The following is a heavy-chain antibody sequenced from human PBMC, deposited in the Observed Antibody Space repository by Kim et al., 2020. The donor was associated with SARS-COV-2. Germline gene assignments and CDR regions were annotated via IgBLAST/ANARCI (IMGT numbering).Heavy chain of an antibody. J-gene: IGHJ4*02. Sequence: TPSLQGRVTISVDTSKNQFSLKLSSVTAADTAVYYCATRERGTAMALVDYWGQGTLVTVSS. V-gene: IGHV4-30-2*01. CDR3: ATRERGTAMALVDY. D-gene: IGHD5-18*01.